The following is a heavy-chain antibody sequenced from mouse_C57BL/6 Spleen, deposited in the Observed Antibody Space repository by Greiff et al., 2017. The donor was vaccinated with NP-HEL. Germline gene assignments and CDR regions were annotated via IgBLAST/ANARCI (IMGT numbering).Heavy chain of an antibody. Sequence: EVQLQQSGPKLVKPGASVKIPCKASGYTFTDYNMDWVKQSHGKSLEWIGDINPNNGGTIYNQKFKGKATLTVDKSSSTAYMELRSLTSEDTAVYYCARMSPYDYDVAMDYWGQGTSVTVSS. D-gene: IGHD2-4*01. J-gene: IGHJ4*01. CDR1: GYTFTDYN. CDR3: ARMSPYDYDVAMDY. V-gene: IGHV1-18*01. CDR2: INPNNGGT.